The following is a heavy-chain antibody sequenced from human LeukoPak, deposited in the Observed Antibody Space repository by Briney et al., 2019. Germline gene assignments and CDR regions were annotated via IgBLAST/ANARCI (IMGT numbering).Heavy chain of an antibody. CDR1: GFRFSSHW. V-gene: IGHV3-7*01. CDR2: INENGSQK. D-gene: IGHD2-2*01. Sequence: SGGSQRLSCAASGFRFSSHWMSWVRQVPGKGPEWVAKINENGSQKYNVGSVKGRFTISRHNAENPLSLHMNSLRAEDTAVYYCARDQGYCTSVSCRGDAFDVWGQGSMVSVSA. CDR3: ARDQGYCTSVSCRGDAFDV. J-gene: IGHJ3*01.